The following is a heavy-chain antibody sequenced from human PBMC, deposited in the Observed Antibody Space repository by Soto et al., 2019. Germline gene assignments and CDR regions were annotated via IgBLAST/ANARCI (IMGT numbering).Heavy chain of an antibody. CDR1: GFTFSSYG. Sequence: QPGGSLRLSCAAAGFTFSSYGMHWVRQAPGKGLEWVAVIWYDGSNKYYADSVKGRFTISRDNSKNTLYLQMNSLRAEDTAVYYCARDTWIFGVVISRYYYGMDVWGQGTTVTASS. V-gene: IGHV3-33*01. CDR3: ARDTWIFGVVISRYYYGMDV. D-gene: IGHD3-3*01. CDR2: IWYDGSNK. J-gene: IGHJ6*02.